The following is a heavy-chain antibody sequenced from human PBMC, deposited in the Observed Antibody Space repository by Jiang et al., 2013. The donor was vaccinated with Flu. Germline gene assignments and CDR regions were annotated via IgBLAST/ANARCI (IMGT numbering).Heavy chain of an antibody. CDR2: ISYDGSNK. CDR1: GFTFSSYA. J-gene: IGHJ4*02. CDR3: ARDPEDIVVVVAAGFDY. Sequence: VQLVESGGGVVQPGRSLRLSCAASGFTFSSYAMHWVRQAPGKGLEWVAVISYDGSNKYYADSVKGRFTISRDNSKNTLYLQMNSLRAEDTAVYYCARDPEDIVVVVAAGFDYVGPGNPGHRLL. D-gene: IGHD2-15*01. V-gene: IGHV3-30-3*01.